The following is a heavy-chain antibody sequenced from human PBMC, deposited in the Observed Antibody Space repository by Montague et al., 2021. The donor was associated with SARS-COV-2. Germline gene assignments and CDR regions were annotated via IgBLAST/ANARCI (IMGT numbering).Heavy chain of an antibody. D-gene: IGHD2-2*01. Sequence: SLRLSCAASGFTFSSYRMNWVRQAPGRGPEWVSSIRTNGSDISYVDSVMGRFTISRDNARNSLSLQMNGLRVKDTGIYYCARLEPAISVVYWGQGTLVTVSS. V-gene: IGHV3-21*01. J-gene: IGHJ4*02. CDR1: GFTFSSYR. CDR3: ARLEPAISVVY. CDR2: IRTNGSDI.